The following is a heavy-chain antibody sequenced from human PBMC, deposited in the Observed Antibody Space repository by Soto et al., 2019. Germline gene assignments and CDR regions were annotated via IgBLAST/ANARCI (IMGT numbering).Heavy chain of an antibody. CDR1: GFTFSGYS. CDR3: ARGRVEDSSGWATYFDY. D-gene: IGHD6-19*01. Sequence: EVQLVESGGGLVQPGGSLRLSCAASGFTFSGYSMFWVRQARGKGLEYVSAINTNGVNTFYAKSVKGRFTISRDNSKNTMYLQMGSLRAEDMAVYYCARGRVEDSSGWATYFDYWGHGTLVTVSS. J-gene: IGHJ4*01. CDR2: INTNGVNT. V-gene: IGHV3-64*01.